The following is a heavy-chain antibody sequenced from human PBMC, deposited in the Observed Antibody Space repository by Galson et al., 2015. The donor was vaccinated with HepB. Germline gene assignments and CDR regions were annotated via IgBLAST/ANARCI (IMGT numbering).Heavy chain of an antibody. D-gene: IGHD5-18*01. CDR1: GFTFITYA. CDR2: ISESGRTT. J-gene: IGHJ6*02. V-gene: IGHV3-23*01. CDR3: ARIQNTYFYYGMDV. Sequence: SLRLSCAASGFTFITYAMSWVRQAPGKGLGWVSDISESGRTTYYADAVKGRFTNSRDNSENTLYLQMSSLRVEDTAVYYCARIQNTYFYYGMDVWGQGTTVTVSS.